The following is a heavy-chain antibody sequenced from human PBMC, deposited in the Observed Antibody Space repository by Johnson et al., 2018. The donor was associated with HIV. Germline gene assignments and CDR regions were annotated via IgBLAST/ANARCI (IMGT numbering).Heavy chain of an antibody. J-gene: IGHJ3*02. V-gene: IGHV3-20*04. CDR1: GFTFDDYG. Sequence: VQLVESGGGVVRPGGSLRLSCAASGFTFDDYGMSWVRQAPGKGLEWVSGINWNGGSTTYADSVKGRFTISRDNSKNTLYLQMNSLRAEDTAVYYCAKDLIELQGAFDIWGQGTMVTVSS. CDR2: INWNGGST. D-gene: IGHD1-26*01. CDR3: AKDLIELQGAFDI.